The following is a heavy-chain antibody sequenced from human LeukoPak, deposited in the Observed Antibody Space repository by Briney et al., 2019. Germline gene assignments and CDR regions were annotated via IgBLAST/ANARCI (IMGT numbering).Heavy chain of an antibody. CDR2: ISSSSSYI. D-gene: IGHD6-13*01. J-gene: IGHJ3*02. V-gene: IGHV3-21*01. Sequence: PGGSLRLSCAASGFTISTYGMNWVRQAPGKGLEWVSSISSSSSYIYYADSVKGRFTISRDNAKNSLYLQMNSLRAEDTAVYYCARGSSMKQQLVRAFDIWGQGTMVTVSS. CDR3: ARGSSMKQQLVRAFDI. CDR1: GFTISTYG.